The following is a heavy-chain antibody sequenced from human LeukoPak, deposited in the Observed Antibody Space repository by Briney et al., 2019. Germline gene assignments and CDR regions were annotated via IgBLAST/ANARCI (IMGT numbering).Heavy chain of an antibody. CDR3: ARDIVSGSGSLDY. V-gene: IGHV3-74*01. CDR2: VKSDGSNP. CDR1: RFSCSNYW. D-gene: IGHD3-10*01. Sequence: GGSLRLSCAASRFSCSNYWVHWVRQGPGKGLVWVSRVKSDGSNPSYADSVRGRFTISRDNAENMLYLQMNTLGAEDTAVYYCARDIVSGSGSLDYWGQGTLVTVSS. J-gene: IGHJ4*02.